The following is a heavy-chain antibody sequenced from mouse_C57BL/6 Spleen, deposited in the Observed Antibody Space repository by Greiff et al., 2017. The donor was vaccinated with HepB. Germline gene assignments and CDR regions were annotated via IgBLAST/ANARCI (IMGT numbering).Heavy chain of an antibody. CDR3: VRSAQATAWFAY. Sequence: EVKLVESGGGLVQPKGSLKLSCAASGFSFNTYAMNWVRQAPGKGLEWVARIRSKSNNYATYYADSVKDRFTISRDDSESMLYLQMNNLKTEDTAMYYCVRSAQATAWFAYWGQGTLVTVSA. J-gene: IGHJ3*01. V-gene: IGHV10-1*01. D-gene: IGHD3-2*02. CDR1: GFSFNTYA. CDR2: IRSKSNNYAT.